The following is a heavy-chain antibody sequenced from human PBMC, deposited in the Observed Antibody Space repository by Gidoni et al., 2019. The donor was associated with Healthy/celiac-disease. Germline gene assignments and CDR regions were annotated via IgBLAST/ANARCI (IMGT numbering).Heavy chain of an antibody. CDR1: GGTISSSSYY. Sequence: QLQLQESGPGLVKLSETLSPTCTVSGGTISSSSYYWGWIRQPPGKGLEWIGSIFYSGSTYYNPSLKSRVTISVDTSKNQFSLKLSSVTAADTAVYYCAKQLGRDYRIYWYFDLWGRGTLVTVSS. CDR2: IFYSGST. D-gene: IGHD7-27*01. J-gene: IGHJ2*01. CDR3: AKQLGRDYRIYWYFDL. V-gene: IGHV4-39*01.